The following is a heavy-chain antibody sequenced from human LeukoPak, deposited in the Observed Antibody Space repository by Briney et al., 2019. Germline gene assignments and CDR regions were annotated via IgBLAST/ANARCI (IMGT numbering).Heavy chain of an antibody. CDR3: ARDRLDAFDI. CDR2: TSYDGNNK. CDR1: GFTFSSYG. J-gene: IGHJ3*02. Sequence: QPGGSLRLSCAASGFTFSSYGMHWVRQAPGKGLEWVAVTSYDGNNKYYADSVKGRFTISRDNSKNTLYLQMNSLRAEDTAVYYCARDRLDAFDIWGQGTMVTVSS. V-gene: IGHV3-30*03.